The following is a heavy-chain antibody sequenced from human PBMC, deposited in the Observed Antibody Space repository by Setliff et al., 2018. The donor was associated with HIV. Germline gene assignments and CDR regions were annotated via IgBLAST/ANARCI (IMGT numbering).Heavy chain of an antibody. CDR2: IIPIFGIA. CDR1: GYTFPDYY. Sequence: GASVKVSCKTSGYTFPDYYLHWVRQAPGQGLEWIGGIIPIFGIANYAQKFQGRVTITADESTTTAYMELSSLRSEDTAVYYCARDRCNSVACYLYNWFDPWGQGTLVTVSS. D-gene: IGHD2-2*01. J-gene: IGHJ5*02. V-gene: IGHV1-69*13. CDR3: ARDRCNSVACYLYNWFDP.